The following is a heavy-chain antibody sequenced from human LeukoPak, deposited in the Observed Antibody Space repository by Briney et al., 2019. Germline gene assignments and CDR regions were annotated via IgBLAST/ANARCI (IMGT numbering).Heavy chain of an antibody. CDR1: GFTVSSNY. V-gene: IGHV3-53*04. Sequence: PGGSLRLSCAASGFTVSSNYMIWVRQAPGKGLEWVSLIYTGGSTYYADSVKGRFTISRHNSNNTLFLQMNSLRAEDTAVYYCARGNDSSGYYYFFDYWGQGTLVTVSS. J-gene: IGHJ4*02. D-gene: IGHD3-22*01. CDR3: ARGNDSSGYYYFFDY. CDR2: IYTGGST.